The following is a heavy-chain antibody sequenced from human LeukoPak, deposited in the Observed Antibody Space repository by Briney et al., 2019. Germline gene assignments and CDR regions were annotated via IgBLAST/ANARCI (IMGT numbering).Heavy chain of an antibody. CDR2: ISSSSNTI. CDR3: ASLIPYYYDSSTYSPGDY. J-gene: IGHJ4*02. Sequence: GGSLRLSCAASAFTFTTYSMNWFRQAPGKGLEWLSYISSSSNTIYYADSVKGRFTISRDNAKNSLYLQMNSLRAEDTAVYYCASLIPYYYDSSTYSPGDYWGQGTLVTVSS. V-gene: IGHV3-48*01. CDR1: AFTFTTYS. D-gene: IGHD3-22*01.